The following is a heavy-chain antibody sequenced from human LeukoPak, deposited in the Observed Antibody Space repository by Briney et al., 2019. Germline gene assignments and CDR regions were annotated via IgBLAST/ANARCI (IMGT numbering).Heavy chain of an antibody. CDR3: ARSEYSSSSSDY. CDR2: INHSGST. V-gene: IGHV4-34*01. D-gene: IGHD6-6*01. J-gene: IGHJ4*02. Sequence: SETLSLTCAVYGGSFSGYYWSWIRQPPGKGLEWIGEINHSGSTNYNPSLKGRVTISVDTSKNQFSLKLSSVIAADTAVYYCARSEYSSSSSDYWGQGTLVTVSS. CDR1: GGSFSGYY.